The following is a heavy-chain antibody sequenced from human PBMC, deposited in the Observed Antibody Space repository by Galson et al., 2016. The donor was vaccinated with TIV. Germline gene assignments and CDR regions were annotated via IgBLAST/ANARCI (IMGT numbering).Heavy chain of an antibody. CDR1: GGTFNNYA. V-gene: IGHV1-69*06. J-gene: IGHJ6*02. CDR3: ARVSPCFWGCAQYYQHGMDV. Sequence: SVKVSCKASGGTFNNYAVSWVRQAPGQGLEWMGRIIPIFGTTTYDTQKFQDRLTITADKSTSTVYMELTSLKSEDTAVYYCARVSPCFWGCAQYYQHGMDVWGQGTTVTVSS. CDR2: IIPIFGTT. D-gene: IGHD7-27*01.